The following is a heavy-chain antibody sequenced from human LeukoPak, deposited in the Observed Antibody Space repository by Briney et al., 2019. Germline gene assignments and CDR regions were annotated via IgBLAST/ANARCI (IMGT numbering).Heavy chain of an antibody. D-gene: IGHD2-2*01. CDR1: GFTFSTYW. CDR3: ARRGAGVAPALLRHYIDF. J-gene: IGHJ4*02. Sequence: GGSLRLSCAASGFTFSTYWMSWVRQAPGKGLEWVAHISQDGGSRNSVDSGQGRFTVSRDNAKSSLYLQMNSLRVEDTAVYFCARRGAGVAPALLRHYIDFWGQGTLVTVSS. CDR2: ISQDGGSR. V-gene: IGHV3-7*01.